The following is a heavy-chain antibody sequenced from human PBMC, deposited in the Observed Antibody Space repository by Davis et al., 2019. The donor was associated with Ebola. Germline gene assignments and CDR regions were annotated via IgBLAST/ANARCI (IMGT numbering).Heavy chain of an antibody. D-gene: IGHD2/OR15-2a*01. Sequence: ASVKVSCKASGDIFNGYYLHWIRQAPGQGLEWMGWINPNNGATKYAQNFQGRLTLTRDGTTTTGYMDLSGLTSADTAVYFCARSFYDWIAVAYWGQGTLVTVSS. CDR3: ARSFYDWIAVAY. V-gene: IGHV1-2*02. J-gene: IGHJ4*02. CDR1: GDIFNGYY. CDR2: INPNNGAT.